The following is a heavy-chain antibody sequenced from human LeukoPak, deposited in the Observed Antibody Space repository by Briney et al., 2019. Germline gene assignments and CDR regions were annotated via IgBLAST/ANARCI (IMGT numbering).Heavy chain of an antibody. CDR1: GDSISSSSYY. CDR2: IFSSGNT. CDR3: ARGIYRVRGLVGGFDY. V-gene: IGHV4-39*02. J-gene: IGHJ4*02. D-gene: IGHD3-10*01. Sequence: PSETLSLTCTVSGDSISSSSYYWGWIRQPPGKGLEWIGSIFSSGNTYNNLSLKRRVTMSVDTSKNHFSLKLSSVTAADTAVYYCARGIYRVRGLVGGFDYWGQGTLVPVSS.